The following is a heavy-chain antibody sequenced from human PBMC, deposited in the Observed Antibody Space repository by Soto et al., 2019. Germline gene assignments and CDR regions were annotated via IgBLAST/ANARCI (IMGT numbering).Heavy chain of an antibody. D-gene: IGHD3-22*01. V-gene: IGHV4-31*03. J-gene: IGHJ5*02. Sequence: PSETLSLTCTVSGGSINTGGYYWSWIRQHPGKGLEWIGYIYYTGSAYYNPSLKSRVTMSVDTSENQFSLKLTSVTAADTAVYYCAKYFYDGSGYSNWFDPWGQGTLVTVS. CDR1: GGSINTGGYY. CDR2: IYYTGSA. CDR3: AKYFYDGSGYSNWFDP.